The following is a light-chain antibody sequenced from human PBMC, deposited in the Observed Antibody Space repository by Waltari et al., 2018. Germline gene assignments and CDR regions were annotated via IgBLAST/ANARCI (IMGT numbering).Light chain of an antibody. V-gene: IGLV4-69*01. CDR1: SGHSTNI. J-gene: IGLJ3*02. CDR2: VNSDGSH. Sequence: QLLLTQSPSASASLGASVKLTCTLNSGHSTNIIAWHQQQPAKGPRYLMKVNSDGSHSKGDEIPGRVAGAGSSSGAERYLTVSSVQSDDEADYYCQTGGHGTWVFGGGTKLTVL. CDR3: QTGGHGTWV.